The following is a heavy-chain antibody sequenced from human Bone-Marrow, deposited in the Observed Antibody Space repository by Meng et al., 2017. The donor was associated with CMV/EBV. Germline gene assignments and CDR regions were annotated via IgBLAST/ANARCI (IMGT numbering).Heavy chain of an antibody. CDR2: ISWNSGSI. V-gene: IGHV3-9*01. J-gene: IGHJ6*02. D-gene: IGHD2-2*01. Sequence: SLKISCAASGFTFDDYAMHWVRQAPGKGLEWVSGISWNSGSIGYADSVKGRFTISRDNAKNSLYLQMNSLRAEDTAVYYCAREEGYCSSTSCYGYYYYYGMDVWGQGTTVTVSS. CDR3: AREEGYCSSTSCYGYYYYYGMDV. CDR1: GFTFDDYA.